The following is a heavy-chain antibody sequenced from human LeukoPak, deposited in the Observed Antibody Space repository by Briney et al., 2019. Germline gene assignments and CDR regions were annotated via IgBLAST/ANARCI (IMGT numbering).Heavy chain of an antibody. V-gene: IGHV3-66*01. D-gene: IGHD1-26*01. CDR1: GFTVSSNY. CDR3: ARDVFSLGSGRYVGGSFDV. Sequence: GGSLRLSCAASGFTVSSNYMSWVRQAPGKGLEWVSVIYSGGSTYYADSVKGRFTISRDNSKDTLYLQMNSLRAEDRAVYYCARDVFSLGSGRYVGGSFDVWGQGTMVTVSS. CDR2: IYSGGST. J-gene: IGHJ3*01.